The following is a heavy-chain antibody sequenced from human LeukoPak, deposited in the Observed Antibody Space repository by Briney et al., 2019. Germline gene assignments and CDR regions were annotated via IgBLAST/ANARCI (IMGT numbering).Heavy chain of an antibody. CDR2: ISGSGGRT. CDR1: GFTFSNYA. Sequence: GGSLRLSCAASGFTFSNYAMSWVRQAPGKGLEWVSGISGSGGRTHYADSVKGRFTLSRDNSKNTLYLHMNSLRAEDTAVYYCAKDSYSAYDSDAFDIWGQGTMVTVSS. V-gene: IGHV3-23*01. CDR3: AKDSYSAYDSDAFDI. D-gene: IGHD5-12*01. J-gene: IGHJ3*02.